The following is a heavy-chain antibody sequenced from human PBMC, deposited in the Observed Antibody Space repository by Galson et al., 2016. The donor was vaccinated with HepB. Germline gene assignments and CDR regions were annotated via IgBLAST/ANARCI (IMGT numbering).Heavy chain of an antibody. Sequence: SLRLSCAASGFTFNTYGMSWVRQAPGKGLEWVSAIGARGRPIYADSVTGRFILSRDNSKNTVWLQMHSLRAEDTAVYYCAKVTYDWGNFYQTEFDPWGRGTLVTVSS. J-gene: IGHJ5*02. V-gene: IGHV3-23*01. CDR2: IGARGRP. CDR1: GFTFNTYG. D-gene: IGHD3-10*01. CDR3: AKVTYDWGNFYQTEFDP.